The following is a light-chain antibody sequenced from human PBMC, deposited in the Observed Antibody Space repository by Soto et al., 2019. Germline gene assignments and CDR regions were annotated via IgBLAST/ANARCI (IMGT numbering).Light chain of an antibody. V-gene: IGLV2-18*02. CDR2: EVS. CDR3: SSYTSNSTLV. J-gene: IGLJ2*01. Sequence: QSVLTQPPSVSGSPGQSVTISCTGTSSDVGSYNRVSWYQQSPGTAPKLMIYEVSNRPSGVPDRFSGSKSGNTASLTISGLQAEDEADYYCSSYTSNSTLVFGGGTKVTVL. CDR1: SSDVGSYNR.